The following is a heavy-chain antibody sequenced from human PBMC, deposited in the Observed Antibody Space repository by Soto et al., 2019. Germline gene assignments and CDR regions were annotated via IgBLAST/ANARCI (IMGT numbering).Heavy chain of an antibody. Sequence: QVQLVESGGGVVQPGRSLTLSCAASGFTFSNYGMHWVRQAPGKGLAWVAVILNDGSNRYHADSVKDRFTISRDHSTSTLYLQTNSLRAEETSVYYCARDDEYSGNGMDVWGQGTTVTVS. CDR2: ILNDGSNR. V-gene: IGHV3-33*01. CDR1: GFTFSNYG. CDR3: ARDDEYSGNGMDV. D-gene: IGHD3-10*01. J-gene: IGHJ6*02.